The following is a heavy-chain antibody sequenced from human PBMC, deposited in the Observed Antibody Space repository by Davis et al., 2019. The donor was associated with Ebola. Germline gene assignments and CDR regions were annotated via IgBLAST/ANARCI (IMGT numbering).Heavy chain of an antibody. Sequence: SETLSPTCTVPGGSIISSSSYWGWIRQPPRKGLEWIGEINDSGSTNYNPSLKSRVTISVDTSKNQFSLKVNSVTAADTAVYFCARGGAQTYHYGSGSYSFVYYFDYWGQGTLVTVSS. D-gene: IGHD3-10*01. CDR2: INDSGST. V-gene: IGHV4-39*07. CDR1: GGSIISSSSY. CDR3: ARGGAQTYHYGSGSYSFVYYFDY. J-gene: IGHJ4*02.